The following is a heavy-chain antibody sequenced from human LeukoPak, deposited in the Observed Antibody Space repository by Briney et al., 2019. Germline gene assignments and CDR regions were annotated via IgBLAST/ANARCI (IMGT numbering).Heavy chain of an antibody. CDR3: AKDLKRGYSYGYAFDI. J-gene: IGHJ3*02. Sequence: GGSLRLSCAASGFTFGSYAMSWARQAPGKGLEWVSAISGSGGSTYYADSVKGRFTISRDNSKNTLYLQMNSLRAEDTAVYYCAKDLKRGYSYGYAFDIWGQGTMVTVSS. D-gene: IGHD5-18*01. CDR2: ISGSGGST. V-gene: IGHV3-23*01. CDR1: GFTFGSYA.